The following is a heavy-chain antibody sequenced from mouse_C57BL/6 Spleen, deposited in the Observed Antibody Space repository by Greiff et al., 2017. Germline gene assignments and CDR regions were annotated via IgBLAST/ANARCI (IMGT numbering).Heavy chain of an antibody. CDR1: GFNIKDDY. D-gene: IGHD1-1*01. J-gene: IGHJ3*01. V-gene: IGHV14-4*01. Sequence: EVQLQQSGAELVRPGASVKLSCTASGFNIKDDYMHWVKKRPEQGLEWIGWIDPENGDTEYASKFQGKATITADTSSNTAYLQLSSLTSEDTAVYDCTRFLYGRDRAWFAYWGQGTLVTVSA. CDR2: IDPENGDT. CDR3: TRFLYGRDRAWFAY.